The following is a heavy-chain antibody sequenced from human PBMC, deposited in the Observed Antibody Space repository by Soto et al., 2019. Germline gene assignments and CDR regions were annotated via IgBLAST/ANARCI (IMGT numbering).Heavy chain of an antibody. D-gene: IGHD5-12*01. Sequence: GASVKVSCKASGYTFTSYDINWVRQATGQGLEWMGWMNPNSGNTGYAQKFQGRVTMTRNTSISTAYMELSSLRSEDTAVYYCARGGKIVATEAFDIWAQGTMVPVSS. CDR3: ARGGKIVATEAFDI. J-gene: IGHJ3*02. V-gene: IGHV1-8*01. CDR1: GYTFTSYD. CDR2: MNPNSGNT.